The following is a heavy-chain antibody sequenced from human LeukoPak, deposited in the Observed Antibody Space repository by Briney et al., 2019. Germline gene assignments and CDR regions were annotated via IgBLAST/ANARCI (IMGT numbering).Heavy chain of an antibody. CDR1: GGSITNYY. D-gene: IGHD6-13*01. J-gene: IGHJ4*02. CDR2: MHYTGGT. V-gene: IGHV4-59*08. CDR3: ARHWETSSWFVDY. Sequence: WETLSLTCTVSGGSITNYYWSWIRQPPGKGLEWIGYMHYTGGTNYNPSLKSRVAISVDTSKNQFSLRLSSVTAADTAVYYCARHWETSSWFVDYWGQGTLVTVSS.